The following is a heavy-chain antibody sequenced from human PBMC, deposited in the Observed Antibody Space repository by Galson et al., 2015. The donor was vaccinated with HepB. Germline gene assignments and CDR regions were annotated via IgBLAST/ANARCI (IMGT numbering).Heavy chain of an antibody. D-gene: IGHD6-6*01. J-gene: IGHJ4*02. CDR2: IWYDGSNK. Sequence: SLRLSCAASGFTFSSYGMHWVRQAPGKGLEWVAVIWYDGSNKYYADSVKGRFTISRDNSKNTLYLQMNSLRAEDTAVYYCAREPWEYSSSSGFDYWGQGTLVTVSS. CDR1: GFTFSSYG. CDR3: AREPWEYSSSSGFDY. V-gene: IGHV3-33*01.